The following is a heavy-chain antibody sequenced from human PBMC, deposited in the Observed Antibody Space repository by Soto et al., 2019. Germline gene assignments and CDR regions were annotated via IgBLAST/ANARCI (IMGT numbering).Heavy chain of an antibody. CDR2: IKQDGSEK. CDR3: AREGLFVLRYFVWSPVGY. Sequence: HPGGSLRLSCGASGFTFSSYWMSWVRQAPGKGLEWVANIKQDGSEKYYVDSVKGRFTISRDNAKNSLYLQMNSLRAEDTAVYYCAREGLFVLRYFVWSPVGYWGQGTLVTVSS. CDR1: GFTFSSYW. V-gene: IGHV3-7*01. J-gene: IGHJ4*02. D-gene: IGHD3-9*01.